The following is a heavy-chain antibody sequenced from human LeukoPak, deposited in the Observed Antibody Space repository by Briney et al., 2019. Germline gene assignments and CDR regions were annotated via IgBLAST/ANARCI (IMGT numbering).Heavy chain of an antibody. CDR2: INPNSGGT. Sequence: ASVKVSCKAPGGTFSSYAISWVRQAPGQGLEWMGGINPNSGGTNYAQKFQGRVTMTRDTSISTAYMELSRLRSDDTAVYYCARGRLLWFGELLRLDAFDIWGQGTMVTVSS. J-gene: IGHJ3*02. CDR1: GGTFSSYA. D-gene: IGHD3-10*01. V-gene: IGHV1-2*02. CDR3: ARGRLLWFGELLRLDAFDI.